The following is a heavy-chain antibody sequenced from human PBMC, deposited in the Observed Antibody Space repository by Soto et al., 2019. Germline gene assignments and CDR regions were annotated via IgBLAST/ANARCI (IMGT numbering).Heavy chain of an antibody. Sequence: PGGSLGLSYEASGFTFSDYYINWVRQAPGKGLEWVGRTRNKANSYTTDYAAFVKGRFTISRDDSKNLIYLQMNSLKTEDTAVYYCAREGSSSGPDYEYWGQGT. D-gene: IGHD3-22*01. CDR2: TRNKANSYTT. CDR1: GFTFSDYY. V-gene: IGHV3-72*01. CDR3: AREGSSSGPDYEY. J-gene: IGHJ4*02.